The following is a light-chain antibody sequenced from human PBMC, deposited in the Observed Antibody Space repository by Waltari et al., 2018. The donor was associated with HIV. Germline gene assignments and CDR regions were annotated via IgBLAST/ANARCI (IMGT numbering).Light chain of an antibody. Sequence: EIVLTQSPDTLSVSPGERVTLSCRASQRVDSNIAWYQQKPGQAPRLLIVGTSSRAAGIPARISGSGSETESTLTISSLQSEDFAVYYCQQYNSWPWTFGQGTKVEVK. CDR3: QQYNSWPWT. CDR2: GTS. CDR1: QRVDSN. J-gene: IGKJ1*01. V-gene: IGKV3-15*01.